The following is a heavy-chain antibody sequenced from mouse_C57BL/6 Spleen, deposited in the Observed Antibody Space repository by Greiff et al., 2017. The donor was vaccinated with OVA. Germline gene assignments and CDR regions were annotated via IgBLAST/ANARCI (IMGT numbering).Heavy chain of an antibody. CDR3: ARFPYYGSSYDWYFDV. CDR2: ISYSGST. CDR1: GYSITSDY. V-gene: IGHV3-8*01. J-gene: IGHJ1*03. Sequence: EVKLMESGPGLAKPSQTLTLTCSVTGYSITSDYWNWIRKFPGNKLEYMGYISYSGSTYYNPSLKSRISITRDTSKNQYYLQLNSVTTEDTATYYCARFPYYGSSYDWYFDVWGTGTTVTVSS. D-gene: IGHD1-1*01.